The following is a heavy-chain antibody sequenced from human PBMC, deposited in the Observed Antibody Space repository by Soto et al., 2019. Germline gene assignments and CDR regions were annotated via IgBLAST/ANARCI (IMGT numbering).Heavy chain of an antibody. CDR2: IVVGSGNT. CDR3: AADPGSSFTYYYYGMDV. J-gene: IGHJ6*02. CDR1: GFTFTSSA. D-gene: IGHD6-6*01. Sequence: VKVSCKASGFTFTSSAVQWVRQARGQRLEWIGWIVVGSGNTNYAQKFQERVTITRDMSTSTAYMELSSLRSEDTAVYYCAADPGSSFTYYYYGMDVWGQGTTVTVSS. V-gene: IGHV1-58*01.